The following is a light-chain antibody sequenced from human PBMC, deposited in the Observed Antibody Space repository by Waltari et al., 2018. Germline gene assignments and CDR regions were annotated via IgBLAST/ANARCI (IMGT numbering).Light chain of an antibody. CDR1: SSDVGGNDF. V-gene: IGLV2-8*01. CDR3: SSYAGKYV. CDR2: EVY. Sequence: QSALTQFPSASGSPGQSVTISCTGPSSDVGGNDFISWYQQHPGKAPKVIIYEVYKRPSGVPDRFSGSKSGNTASLTVSGLQAEDEANYYCSSYAGKYVFGGGTKLTVL. J-gene: IGLJ3*02.